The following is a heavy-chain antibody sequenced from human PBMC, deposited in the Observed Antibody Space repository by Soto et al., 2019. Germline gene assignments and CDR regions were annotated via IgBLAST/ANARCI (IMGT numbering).Heavy chain of an antibody. D-gene: IGHD3-22*01. CDR1: GGTFSSYA. CDR2: IIPIFGTA. Sequence: SVKVSCKASGGTFSSYAISWVRQAPGQGLECMGGIIPIFGTADYAQKFQGRVTITADESTSTGNMELSSLRSEDTAVYYCASHYDSSGYYYRGLDYWGQGTLVTVSS. J-gene: IGHJ4*02. CDR3: ASHYDSSGYYYRGLDY. V-gene: IGHV1-69*13.